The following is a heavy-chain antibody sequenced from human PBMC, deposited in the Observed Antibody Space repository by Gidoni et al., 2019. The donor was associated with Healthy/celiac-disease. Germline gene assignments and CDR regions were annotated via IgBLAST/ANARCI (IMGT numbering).Heavy chain of an antibody. J-gene: IGHJ4*02. V-gene: IGHV3-15*01. CDR1: GFTFSNAW. D-gene: IGHD6-13*01. CDR3: TTRPKKAPMAAAAGPYDY. CDR2: IKSKTDGGTT. Sequence: EVQLVESGGGLVKPGGSLRLSGADAGFTFSNAWMSWVRQAPGKGLEWVGRIKSKTDGGTTGYAAPVKGRFTISRADSKNTLYLQMNSLKTEDTAVYYCTTRPKKAPMAAAAGPYDYWGQGTLVTVSS.